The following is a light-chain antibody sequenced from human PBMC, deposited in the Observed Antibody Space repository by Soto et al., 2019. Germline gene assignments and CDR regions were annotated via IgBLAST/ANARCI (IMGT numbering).Light chain of an antibody. V-gene: IGKV3-11*01. CDR3: QQRSTWLYT. Sequence: EIVLTQSPATLSLSPGERATLSCRASQSVSSHLAWYQHKPGQAPRLLIYDASNRATGIPARFSGSGSGTDFTLTISSLEPEDFAVYYCQQRSTWLYTFGQGTKLEV. J-gene: IGKJ2*01. CDR1: QSVSSH. CDR2: DAS.